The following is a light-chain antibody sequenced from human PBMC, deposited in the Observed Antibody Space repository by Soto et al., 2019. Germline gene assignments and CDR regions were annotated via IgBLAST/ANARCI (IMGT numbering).Light chain of an antibody. CDR3: QQYYDSSWT. Sequence: EIGLTQSPGTLSLSPGERATLSCRASQRISSTYLAWYRQKPGQAPRLLVYAASSRATGIPDRFSGSGSVTDFTLTISRLEPEDFAVYYFQQYYDSSWTFGQGTRVEI. CDR2: AAS. V-gene: IGKV3-20*01. J-gene: IGKJ1*01. CDR1: QRISSTY.